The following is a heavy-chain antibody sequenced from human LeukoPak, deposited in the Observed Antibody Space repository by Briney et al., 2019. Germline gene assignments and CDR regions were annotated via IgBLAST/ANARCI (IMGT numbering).Heavy chain of an antibody. J-gene: IGHJ5*02. V-gene: IGHV3-7*01. CDR3: ARGGSWFAP. D-gene: IGHD3-10*01. CDR2: IKEDGSEK. Sequence: PGGSLRLSCAASGFTFSSYSMSWVRQAPGKGLEWVANIKEDGSEKYYVDSVKGRLTISRDSAKNSLYLQMSSLRAEDTAVYYCARGGSWFAPWGQGTLVTVSS. CDR1: GFTFSSYS.